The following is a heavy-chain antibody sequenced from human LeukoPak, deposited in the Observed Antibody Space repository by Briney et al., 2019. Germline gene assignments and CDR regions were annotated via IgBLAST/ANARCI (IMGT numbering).Heavy chain of an antibody. V-gene: IGHV4-38-2*02. CDR1: GYSVNSGSY. D-gene: IGHD1-26*01. Sequence: SETLSLTCSVSGYSVNSGSYWGWIRQPPGKGLEWIGEINHSGSTNYNPSLKSRVTISVDTSKNQFSLKLSSVTAADTAVYYCARSRGLRYSGSRTIDYWGQGTLVTVSS. CDR2: INHSGST. J-gene: IGHJ4*02. CDR3: ARSRGLRYSGSRTIDY.